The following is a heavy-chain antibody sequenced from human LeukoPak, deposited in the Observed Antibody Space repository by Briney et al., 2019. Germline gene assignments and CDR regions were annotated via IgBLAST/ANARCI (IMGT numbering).Heavy chain of an antibody. CDR1: GFTFSSYS. CDR3: ARDIHPMAVAKDAFDI. D-gene: IGHD6-19*01. Sequence: GGSLRLSCAASGFTFSSYSMNWVRQAPGKGLEWVSSISSSSGYIYYADSVKGRFTISRDNAKNSLYLQMNSLRAEDTAVYYCARDIHPMAVAKDAFDIWGQGTMVTVSS. J-gene: IGHJ3*02. V-gene: IGHV3-21*01. CDR2: ISSSSGYI.